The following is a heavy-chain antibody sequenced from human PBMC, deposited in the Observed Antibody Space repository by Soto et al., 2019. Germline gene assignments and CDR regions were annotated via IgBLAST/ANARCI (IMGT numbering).Heavy chain of an antibody. CDR1: GFTFSGSA. D-gene: IGHD3-10*01. Sequence: PGGSLRLSCAASGFTFSGSAMHWVRQASGKGLEWVGRIRSKANSYATAYAASVKGRFTISRDDSKNTAYLQMNSLKTEDTAVYYCTRQASLRLARGVIQYYYYMDVWGKGTTVTVSS. J-gene: IGHJ6*03. CDR2: IRSKANSYAT. V-gene: IGHV3-73*01. CDR3: TRQASLRLARGVIQYYYYMDV.